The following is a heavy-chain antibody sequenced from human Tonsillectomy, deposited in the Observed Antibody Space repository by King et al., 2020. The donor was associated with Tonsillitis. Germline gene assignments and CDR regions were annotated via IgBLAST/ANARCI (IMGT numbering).Heavy chain of an antibody. J-gene: IGHJ2*01. D-gene: IGHD1-26*01. CDR2: ISFDGSNK. Sequence: VQLVESGGGVVQPGGSLRLSCAASGFSFNNYAMHWARQAPGKGLEWVAVISFDGSNKFYAHSVKGRFTISRDNSKDTLYLQMNSLRAEDTAVYYCPRDGTMTYRFWGYFDLWGRGTLVTVSS. V-gene: IGHV3-30-3*01. CDR3: PRDGTMTYRFWGYFDL. CDR1: GFSFNNYA.